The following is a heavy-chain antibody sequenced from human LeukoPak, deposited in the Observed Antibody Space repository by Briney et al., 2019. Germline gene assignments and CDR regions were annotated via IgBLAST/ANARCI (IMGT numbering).Heavy chain of an antibody. CDR3: AKGEFHPHAFDT. V-gene: IGHV3-23*01. CDR1: GFTFSSYA. Sequence: GGSLRLSCAASGFTFSSYAMSWVRQAPGKGLEWVSAISGSGGSTYYADSVKGRFTISRDNSKNTLYLQMNGLRAEDTAVYYCAKGEFHPHAFDTWGQGTMVTVSS. D-gene: IGHD3-10*01. CDR2: ISGSGGST. J-gene: IGHJ3*02.